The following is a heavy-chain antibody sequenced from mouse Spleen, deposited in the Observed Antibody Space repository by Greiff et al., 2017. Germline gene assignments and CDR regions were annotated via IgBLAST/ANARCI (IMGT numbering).Heavy chain of an antibody. D-gene: IGHD1-1*01. Sequence: DVMLVESGGGLVKPGGSLKLSCAASGFTFSSYGMSWVRQTPEKRLEWVATISGGGSYTYYPDSVKGRFTISRDNAKNNLYLQMSSLRSEDTALYYCARDYGSSYYFDYWGQGTTLTVSS. CDR1: GFTFSSYG. CDR2: ISGGGSYT. J-gene: IGHJ2*01. CDR3: ARDYGSSYYFDY. V-gene: IGHV5-9-2*01.